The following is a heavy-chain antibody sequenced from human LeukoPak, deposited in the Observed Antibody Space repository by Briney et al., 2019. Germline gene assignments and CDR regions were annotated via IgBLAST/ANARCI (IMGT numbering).Heavy chain of an antibody. CDR1: GYTFTSYA. CDR2: INTNTGNP. CDR3: ARGGDYYDSSGYYDDAFDI. J-gene: IGHJ3*02. V-gene: IGHV7-4-1*02. D-gene: IGHD3-22*01. Sequence: ASVKVSCKASGYTFTSYAMNWVRQAPGQGLEWMGWINTNTGNPTYAQGFTGRFVFSLDTSVSTAYLQISSLKAEDTAVYYCARGGDYYDSSGYYDDAFDIWGQGTMVTVSS.